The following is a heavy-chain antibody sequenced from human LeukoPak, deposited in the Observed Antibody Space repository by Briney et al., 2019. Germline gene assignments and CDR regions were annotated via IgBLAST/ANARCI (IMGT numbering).Heavy chain of an antibody. D-gene: IGHD4-17*01. CDR1: GDSFSRHY. J-gene: IGHJ3*02. V-gene: IGHV4-59*11. Sequence: SETLSLTCAVSGDSFSRHYWTWLRQPPGKGLVWIGYISYSGSTNYNPSLKSRVTISIATSKNQFPLKLSAVTAADTAEYYCARDLVTVTKGFDIWGQGTMVSVSS. CDR2: ISYSGST. CDR3: ARDLVTVTKGFDI.